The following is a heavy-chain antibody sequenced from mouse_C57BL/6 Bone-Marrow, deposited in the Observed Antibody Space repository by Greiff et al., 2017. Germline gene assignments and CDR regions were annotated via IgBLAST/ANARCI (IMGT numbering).Heavy chain of an antibody. CDR3: ARDGNYVRFFAY. D-gene: IGHD2-1*01. J-gene: IGHJ3*01. V-gene: IGHV1-69*01. Sequence: QVQLQQPGAELVMPGASVKLSCKASGYTFTSYWMNWVKQRPGQGLEWIGGIDPSDSHTNYNQKFKGKSTLTVDKSSSTAYMQLSSLTSEDSAVYYCARDGNYVRFFAYWGQGTLVTVSA. CDR1: GYTFTSYW. CDR2: IDPSDSHT.